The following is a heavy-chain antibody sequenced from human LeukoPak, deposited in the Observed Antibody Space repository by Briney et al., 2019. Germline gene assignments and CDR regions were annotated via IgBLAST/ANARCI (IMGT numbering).Heavy chain of an antibody. CDR1: GYTLTELS. V-gene: IGHV1-24*01. Sequence: ASVKVSCKVSGYTLTELSMHWVRQAPGKGLEWMGGFDPEDGETIYAQKFQGRVTMTEDTPTDTAYMELSSLRSEDTAVYYCATLVGALWFFDYWGQGTLVTVSS. CDR2: FDPEDGET. CDR3: ATLVGALWFFDY. J-gene: IGHJ4*02. D-gene: IGHD1-26*01.